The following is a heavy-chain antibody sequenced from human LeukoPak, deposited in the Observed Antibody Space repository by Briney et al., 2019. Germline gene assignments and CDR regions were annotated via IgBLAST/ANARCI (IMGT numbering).Heavy chain of an antibody. D-gene: IGHD2-2*01. V-gene: IGHV1-2*02. CDR2: INPNSGGT. Sequence: GASVKVSCKASGYTFTGYYMHWVRQAPGQGLEWMVWINPNSGGTNYAQKFQGRVTMTRDTSISTAYMELSRLRSDDTAVYYCARGPGYCSSTSCYGTWFDPWGQGTLVTVSS. J-gene: IGHJ5*02. CDR3: ARGPGYCSSTSCYGTWFDP. CDR1: GYTFTGYY.